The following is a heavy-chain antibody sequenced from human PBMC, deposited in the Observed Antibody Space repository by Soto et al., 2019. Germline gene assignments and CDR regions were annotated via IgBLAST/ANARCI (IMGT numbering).Heavy chain of an antibody. CDR1: GYTFTSYG. CDR3: AIDGVDITAYYYYGMDV. V-gene: IGHV1-18*01. CDR2: ISAYNGNT. J-gene: IGHJ6*02. Sequence: ASVKVSCKASGYTFTSYGISWVRQAPGQGLERMGWISAYNGNTNYAQKLQGRVTMTTDTSTSTAYMELRSLRSDDTAVSYCAIDGVDITAYYYYGMDVWGQGTTVTVSS. D-gene: IGHD1-20*01.